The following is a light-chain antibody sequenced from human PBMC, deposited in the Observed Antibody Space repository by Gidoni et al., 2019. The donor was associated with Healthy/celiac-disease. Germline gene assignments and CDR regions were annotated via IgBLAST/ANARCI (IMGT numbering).Light chain of an antibody. J-gene: IGKJ1*01. CDR2: WAS. CDR1: PIVLYISNNKNY. CDR3: QQYYSTPRT. Sequence: DIVMIQSPASLALSLGERATINCKSSPIVLYISNNKNYLAWYQQKPGQPPKLLIYWASTRESGVPERFSGSGSGTEFTRNISSLQAEDVAVYYCQQYYSTPRTFGQGTKVEIK. V-gene: IGKV4-1*01.